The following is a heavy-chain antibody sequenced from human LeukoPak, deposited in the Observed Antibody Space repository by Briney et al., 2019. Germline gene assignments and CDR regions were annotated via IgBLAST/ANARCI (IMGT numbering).Heavy chain of an antibody. Sequence: ASVKVSCKASGYTFTDYYMHWVRQAPGQGLEWMGWINPNSGGTNYAQKFQGRVTMTRDTSISTAYMELSRLRSDDTAVYYCARDLPSFYSSGRQWGQGTLVTVSS. D-gene: IGHD6-19*01. CDR3: ARDLPSFYSSGRQ. V-gene: IGHV1-2*02. J-gene: IGHJ4*02. CDR2: INPNSGGT. CDR1: GYTFTDYY.